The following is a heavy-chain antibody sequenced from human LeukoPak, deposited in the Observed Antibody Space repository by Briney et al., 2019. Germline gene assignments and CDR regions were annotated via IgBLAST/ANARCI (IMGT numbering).Heavy chain of an antibody. J-gene: IGHJ6*03. CDR3: AKRGNPAVGHHYLDV. CDR1: GFTFSSYD. V-gene: IGHV3-23*01. Sequence: PGGSLRLSCAASGFTFSSYDMSWVRQAPGKGLEWVSSISLSGGSTFYADSVKGRFTISSDNSKNTLYLQMNSLGAEDTAVYYCAKRGNPAVGHHYLDVWGEGTTVSVSS. D-gene: IGHD2-2*01. CDR2: ISLSGGST.